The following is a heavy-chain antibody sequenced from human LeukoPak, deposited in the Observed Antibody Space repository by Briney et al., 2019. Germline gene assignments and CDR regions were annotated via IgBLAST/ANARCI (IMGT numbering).Heavy chain of an antibody. Sequence: GGSLRLSCAASGFSVSVNYMGWVRQAPGKRLEWVSVIYSGGSGGNTYYADSVKGRFTISRDNSKNTLYLQMNSPRAEDTAVYYCARVGQVPAGEGTFDYWGQGTLVTVSS. V-gene: IGHV3-53*01. D-gene: IGHD3-16*01. J-gene: IGHJ4*02. CDR3: ARVGQVPAGEGTFDY. CDR1: GFSVSVNY. CDR2: IYSGGSGGNT.